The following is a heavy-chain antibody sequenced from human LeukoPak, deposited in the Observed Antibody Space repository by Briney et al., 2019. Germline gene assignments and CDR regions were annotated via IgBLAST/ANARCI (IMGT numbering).Heavy chain of an antibody. CDR3: ARVPDIYCPSTSCVDY. CDR1: GDSVSSNSVT. J-gene: IGHJ4*02. CDR2: TYYRSTWYN. Sequence: SQTLSLTCAISGDSVSSNSVTWNWIRQSPSRGLEWLGRTYYRSTWYNDYAVSVRGRITVNPDTSKNQFSLHLNSVTPDDTAVYYCARVPDIYCPSTSCVDYWGQGTLVTVSS. V-gene: IGHV6-1*01. D-gene: IGHD2-2*01.